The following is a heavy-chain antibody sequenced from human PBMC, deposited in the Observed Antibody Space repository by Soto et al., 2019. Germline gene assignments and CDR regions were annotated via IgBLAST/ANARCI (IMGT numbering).Heavy chain of an antibody. CDR1: GFTFSSYA. J-gene: IGHJ2*01. D-gene: IGHD1-26*01. V-gene: IGHV3-30-3*01. Sequence: QVQLVESGGGVVQPGRSLRLSCAASGFTFSSYAMHWVRQAPGKGLEWVAVISYDGSNKYYADSVKGRFTISRDNSKNTMYLQMNSLRAEDTAVYYCARDRWELGDWYFDLWGRGTLVTVSS. CDR2: ISYDGSNK. CDR3: ARDRWELGDWYFDL.